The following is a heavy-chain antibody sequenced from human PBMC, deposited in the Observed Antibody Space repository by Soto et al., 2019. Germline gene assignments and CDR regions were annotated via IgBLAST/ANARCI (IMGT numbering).Heavy chain of an antibody. D-gene: IGHD3-10*01. CDR3: ARGNYYGSGSYDWFDP. CDR2: INAGNGNT. Sequence: QVQLVQSGAEEKKPGASVKVSCKASGYTFTSYAMHWVRQAPGQRLEWMGWINAGNGNTKYSQKFQGRVTITRDTSASTAYMERSSLRSEDTAVYYCARGNYYGSGSYDWFDPWGQGTLVTVSS. V-gene: IGHV1-3*05. J-gene: IGHJ5*02. CDR1: GYTFTSYA.